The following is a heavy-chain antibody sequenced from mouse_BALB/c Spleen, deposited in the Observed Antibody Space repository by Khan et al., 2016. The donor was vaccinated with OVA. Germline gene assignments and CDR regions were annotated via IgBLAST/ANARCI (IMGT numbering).Heavy chain of an antibody. CDR2: FNPNNGGT. CDR1: GYTFTEYT. CDR3: TRRDYYAYYWFFDV. V-gene: IGHV1-18*01. D-gene: IGHD1-2*01. J-gene: IGHJ1*01. Sequence: VQLQQSGPELVKPGASVRISCKTSGYTFTEYTMHWVKQSHGKSLEWLGGFNPNNGGTSYNQKFKGKATLTVDKSSSTAYMELRSLTSEDSAVYYCTRRDYYAYYWFFDVWGAGTTVTVSS.